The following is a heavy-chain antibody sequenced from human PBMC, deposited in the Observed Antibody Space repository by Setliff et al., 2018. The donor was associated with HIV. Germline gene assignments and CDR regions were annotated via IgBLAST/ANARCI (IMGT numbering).Heavy chain of an antibody. D-gene: IGHD5-12*01. Sequence: GGSLRLSCAASGFTFSDYYMSWIRQAPGKGLEWISCISRGGRTKYYADSVKGRFTISRDNAKNSLYLQMNSLRAEDTTIYYCARVPVMATITYWYFDLWGRGTLVTVSS. J-gene: IGHJ2*01. CDR3: ARVPVMATITYWYFDL. CDR2: ISRGGRTK. CDR1: GFTFSDYY. V-gene: IGHV3-11*04.